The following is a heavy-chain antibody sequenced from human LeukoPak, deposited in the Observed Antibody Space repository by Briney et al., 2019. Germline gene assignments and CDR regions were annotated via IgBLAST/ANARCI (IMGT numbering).Heavy chain of an antibody. D-gene: IGHD3-10*01. V-gene: IGHV5-51*01. J-gene: IGHJ5*02. CDR2: IYPRDSDT. CDR3: ARRPINMVGGVPGWFDP. CDR1: GYSFTSYW. Sequence: GESLKISCQGSGYSFTSYWIGWVRQLPGKSLEWMGIIYPRDSDTRYSPSFQGQVTTSADKSISTAYLQWSSLKASDTAMYYCARRPINMVGGVPGWFDPWGQGTLVTVSS.